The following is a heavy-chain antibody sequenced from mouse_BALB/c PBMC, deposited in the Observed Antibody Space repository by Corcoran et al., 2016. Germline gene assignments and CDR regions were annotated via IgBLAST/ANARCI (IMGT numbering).Heavy chain of an antibody. D-gene: IGHD1-1*02. V-gene: IGHV9-2-1*01. CDR3: ARGDYGTWFAY. CDR2: INTETGEP. Sequence: QIQLVQSGPELKKPGETVKISCKASGYTFTDYSMHWVKQAPGKGLKWMGWINTETGEPTYADDFKGRFAFSLETSASTAYLQINNLKNEDTATYFWARGDYGTWFAYWGQGTLVTVSA. J-gene: IGHJ3*01. CDR1: GYTFTDYS.